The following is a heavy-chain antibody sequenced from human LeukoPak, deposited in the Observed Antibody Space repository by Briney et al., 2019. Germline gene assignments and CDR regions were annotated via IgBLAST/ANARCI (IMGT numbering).Heavy chain of an antibody. CDR2: TYYSSKWFS. D-gene: IGHD2-2*01. Sequence: SQTLSLTCALSGDSLSSNSAAWNWISKSPSRGLEWLGRTYYSSKWFSAYAVSVKSRIIIHPDTSKNRCSLRLNSVTPEDTAVYYCARGPAVLDPWGQGTLVTVSS. CDR3: ARGPAVLDP. V-gene: IGHV6-1*01. J-gene: IGHJ5*02. CDR1: GDSLSSNSAA.